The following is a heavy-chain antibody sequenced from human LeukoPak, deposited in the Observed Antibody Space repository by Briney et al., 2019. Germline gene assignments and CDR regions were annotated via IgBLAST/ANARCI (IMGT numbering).Heavy chain of an antibody. CDR3: ARRHGSGSDYRGVDY. CDR2: INPNSGDT. J-gene: IGHJ4*02. Sequence: ASVKVSCKASGYTFTGHNLHWVRQAPGQGLEWMGWINPNSGDTNYAQKFQGRVTMTRDTSISTAYMELSTLRSDDTAVFYCARRHGSGSDYRGVDYWGQGTLVTVFS. V-gene: IGHV1-2*02. D-gene: IGHD3-10*01. CDR1: GYTFTGHN.